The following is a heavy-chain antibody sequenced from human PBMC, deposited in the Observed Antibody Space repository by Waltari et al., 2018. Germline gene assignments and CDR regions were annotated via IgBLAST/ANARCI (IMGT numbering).Heavy chain of an antibody. V-gene: IGHV3-11*01. CDR1: GFIFSDYY. CDR3: ARGSFASSWYELFDF. CDR2: ISSSGRTK. Sequence: QVQLVESGGGLVKPGGSLRLSCAASGFIFSDYYMSWIRQAPGKGLEWISYISSSGRTKYYADSVKGRFTISRDNTKNSLYLQMNSLRVEDTAIFYCARGSFASSWYELFDFWGQGTLVTVSS. J-gene: IGHJ4*02. D-gene: IGHD6-13*01.